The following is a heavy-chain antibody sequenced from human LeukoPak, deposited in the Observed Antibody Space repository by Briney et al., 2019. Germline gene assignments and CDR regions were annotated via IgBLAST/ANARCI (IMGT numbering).Heavy chain of an antibody. Sequence: GGSLRLSCAASGFTFSSYGMHWVRQAPGKGLEWVAFIRYDGSNKYYADSVKGRFTISRDNSKNTLYLQMNSLRAEDTAVYYCARGNYNSGYDYFDYWGQGTLVTVSS. J-gene: IGHJ4*02. CDR2: IRYDGSNK. CDR1: GFTFSSYG. V-gene: IGHV3-30*02. CDR3: ARGNYNSGYDYFDY. D-gene: IGHD5-12*01.